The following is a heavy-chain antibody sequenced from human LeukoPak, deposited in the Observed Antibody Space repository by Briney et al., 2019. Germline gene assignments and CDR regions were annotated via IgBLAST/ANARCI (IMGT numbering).Heavy chain of an antibody. V-gene: IGHV4-59*01. J-gene: IGHJ4*02. Sequence: SETPSLTCTVSGGSISSYYWSWIRQPPGKGLEWIGYIYYSGSTNYNPSLKSRVTISVDTSKNQFSLKLSSVTAADTAVYYCARDLWFGELSDWGQGTLVTVSS. CDR2: IYYSGST. CDR3: ARDLWFGELSD. CDR1: GGSISSYY. D-gene: IGHD3-10*01.